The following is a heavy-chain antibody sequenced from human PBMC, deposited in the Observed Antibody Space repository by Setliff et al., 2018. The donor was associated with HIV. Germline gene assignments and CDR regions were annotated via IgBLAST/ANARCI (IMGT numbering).Heavy chain of an antibody. D-gene: IGHD2-15*01. CDR2: IYSSGST. Sequence: SETLSLTCSVSGGSMSTYYWSWIRQPAGKGLEWIGRIYSSGSTIYNPSLRSRVTMSVDTSKSQLSLKLTSVTAADTAVYYCARVFPPIRGAPFGTPPGALDIWGQGTMVTVSS. CDR1: GGSMSTYY. J-gene: IGHJ3*02. CDR3: ARVFPPIRGAPFGTPPGALDI. V-gene: IGHV4-4*07.